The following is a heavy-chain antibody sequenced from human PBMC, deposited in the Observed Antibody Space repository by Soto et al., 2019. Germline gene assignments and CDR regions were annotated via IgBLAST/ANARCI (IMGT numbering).Heavy chain of an antibody. Sequence: GASVKVACKASGGTFSSYAISWVRQAPGQGLEWMGWIIPIFGTANYSQKFQGRVTITADESTSTAYMELSSLRSEDTAVYYCARTKYHSRDGYKDYYYGMEFWGQGTTVTVSS. V-gene: IGHV1-69*13. CDR2: IIPIFGTA. D-gene: IGHD2-2*01. CDR1: GGTFSSYA. CDR3: ARTKYHSRDGYKDYYYGMEF. J-gene: IGHJ6*01.